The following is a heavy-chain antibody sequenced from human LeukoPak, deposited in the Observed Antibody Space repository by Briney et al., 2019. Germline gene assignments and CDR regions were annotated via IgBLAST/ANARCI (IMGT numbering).Heavy chain of an antibody. CDR1: GGSFSGYY. CDR3: ASWGGGSYYFDY. V-gene: IGHV4-34*01. J-gene: IGHJ4*02. Sequence: SETLSLTCAVYGGSFSGYYWSWIRQPPGKGLEWIGEINHSGSTNYNPSLKSRVTISVDTSKNQFSLKLSSVTAADTAVYYCASWGGGSYYFDYWGQGALVTVSS. D-gene: IGHD1-26*01. CDR2: INHSGST.